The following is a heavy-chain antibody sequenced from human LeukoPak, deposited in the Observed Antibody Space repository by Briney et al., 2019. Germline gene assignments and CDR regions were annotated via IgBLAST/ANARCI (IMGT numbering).Heavy chain of an antibody. V-gene: IGHV6-1*01. Sequence: SQTLSLTCAISGDSVSSNSAAWNWIRQSPSRGLEWLGRTYYRSKWYNDYAVSVKSLITINPDTSKNQFSLQLNSVTPEDTAVYYCARDRNYYDSSGYPLPWGAFDIWGQGTMVTVSS. CDR3: ARDRNYYDSSGYPLPWGAFDI. CDR1: GDSVSSNSAA. J-gene: IGHJ3*02. CDR2: TYYRSKWYN. D-gene: IGHD3-22*01.